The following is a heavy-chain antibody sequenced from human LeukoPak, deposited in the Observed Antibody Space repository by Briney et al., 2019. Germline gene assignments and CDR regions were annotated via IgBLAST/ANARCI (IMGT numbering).Heavy chain of an antibody. V-gene: IGHV3-23*01. J-gene: IGHJ4*02. D-gene: IGHD6-13*01. CDR3: AKEVEQQLAKY. CDR1: GFTFSSYA. CDR2: ISGSGGST. Sequence: GGSLRLSCAASGFTFSSYAMSWVRQAPGKGLEWVSTISGSGGSTYYADSVKGRFTISRDNSKNTLYLQMNSLRAEDTTVYYCAKEVEQQLAKYWGQGTLVTVSS.